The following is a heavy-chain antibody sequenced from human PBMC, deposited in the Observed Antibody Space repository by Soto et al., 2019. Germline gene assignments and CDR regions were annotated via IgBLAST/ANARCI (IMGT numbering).Heavy chain of an antibody. CDR1: DGSRIPYY. CDR3: ARGSAYYDFWRANYYYYMDV. D-gene: IGHD3-3*01. CDR2: IYYSGST. V-gene: IGHV4-59*01. Sequence: SETFCLTCTVSDGSRIPYYSSWIRQPPGKGLEWIGYIYYSGSTNYNPSLKSRVTISVDTSKNQFSLKLSSVTAADTAVYYCARGSAYYDFWRANYYYYMDVWGKGTTVT. J-gene: IGHJ6*03.